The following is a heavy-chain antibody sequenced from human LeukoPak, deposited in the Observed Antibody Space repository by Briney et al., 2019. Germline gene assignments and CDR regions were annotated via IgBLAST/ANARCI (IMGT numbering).Heavy chain of an antibody. CDR3: ARSRLSSSLNWFDP. D-gene: IGHD6-13*01. J-gene: IGHJ5*02. V-gene: IGHV1-18*01. Sequence: ASVKVSCKASGYTFTSYGISWVRQAPGQGLEWMGWISAYNGNTNYAQRLQGRVTMTTDTSTSTAYMELRSLRSDDTAVYYCARSRLSSSLNWFDPWGQGTLVTVSS. CDR1: GYTFTSYG. CDR2: ISAYNGNT.